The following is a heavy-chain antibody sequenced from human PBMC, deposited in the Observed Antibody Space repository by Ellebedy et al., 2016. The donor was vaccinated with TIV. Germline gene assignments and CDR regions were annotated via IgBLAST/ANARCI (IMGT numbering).Heavy chain of an antibody. CDR2: INHSGST. J-gene: IGHJ4*02. D-gene: IGHD4-11*01. CDR1: GGSFSGYY. V-gene: IGHV4-34*01. CDR3: ARGRDYSNYVGNGY. Sequence: MPSETLSLTCAVYGGSFSGYYWSWIRQPPGKGLEWIGEINHSGSTNYNPSLKSRVTISVDTSKNQFSLKLSSVTAADTAVYYCARGRDYSNYVGNGYWGQGTLVTVSS.